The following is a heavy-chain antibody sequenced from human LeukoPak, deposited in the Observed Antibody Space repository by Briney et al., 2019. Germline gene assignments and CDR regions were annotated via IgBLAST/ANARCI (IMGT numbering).Heavy chain of an antibody. CDR1: GFSLRGYL. V-gene: IGHV3-7*03. CDR2: VHPDGSEE. J-gene: IGHJ4*02. Sequence: GGSLRLSCAASGFSLRGYLMSWVRQAPGKGLEWVARVHPDGSEEHYVDSVRGRFTVSGDNAKNSLYLQMNSLRGEDTALYYCVRRGDASSGWGDHDFWGQGALVTVSS. D-gene: IGHD6-19*01. CDR3: VRRGDASSGWGDHDF.